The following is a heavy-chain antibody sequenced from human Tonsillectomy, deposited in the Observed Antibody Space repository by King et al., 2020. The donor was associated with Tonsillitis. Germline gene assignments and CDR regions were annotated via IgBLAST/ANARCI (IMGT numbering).Heavy chain of an antibody. J-gene: IGHJ4*02. CDR2: IWYDGSNN. V-gene: IGHV3-33*01. D-gene: IGHD3-3*01. Sequence: VQLVESGGGVVQPGRSLRLSCAASGFTFSSYGRHWVRQAPGKGLEWVAVIWYDGSNNWYADSVKGRFTISRENSKNTLYLQMNSLRAEEPAVYYFAGDGYDFWSGYYSSYYFDYWGQGTLVTVSS. CDR3: AGDGYDFWSGYYSSYYFDY. CDR1: GFTFSSYG.